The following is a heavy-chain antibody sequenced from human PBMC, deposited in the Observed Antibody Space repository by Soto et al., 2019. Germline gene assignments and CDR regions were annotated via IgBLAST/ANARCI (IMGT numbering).Heavy chain of an antibody. CDR3: SRDHSSGWYGMDV. CDR2: IYYSGST. V-gene: IGHV4-61*01. J-gene: IGHJ6*02. Sequence: PSETLSLTCTVSGGSVSSGSYYWSWIRQPPGKGLEWIGYIYYSGSTNYNPSLKSRVTISVDTSKNQFSLKLSSVTAADTAVYYCSRDHSSGWYGMDVWGQGTTVTVSS. CDR1: GGSVSSGSYY. D-gene: IGHD6-19*01.